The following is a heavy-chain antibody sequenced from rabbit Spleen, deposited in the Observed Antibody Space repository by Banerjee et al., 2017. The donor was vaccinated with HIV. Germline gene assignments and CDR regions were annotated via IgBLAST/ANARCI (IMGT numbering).Heavy chain of an antibody. CDR3: ARAGYAGYGYANFRDYYGMDL. CDR2: IYAAKGST. Sequence: QLTETGGGLVQPGGSLTLSCKASGIDFTNYYISWVRQAPGKGLEWIGIIYAAKGSTDYASWVNGRFTISSDNAQNTVDLQMSGLTAADTATYFCARAGYAGYGYANFRDYYGMDLWGPGTLVTVS. J-gene: IGHJ6*01. V-gene: IGHV1S7*01. D-gene: IGHD6-1*01. CDR1: GIDFTNYY.